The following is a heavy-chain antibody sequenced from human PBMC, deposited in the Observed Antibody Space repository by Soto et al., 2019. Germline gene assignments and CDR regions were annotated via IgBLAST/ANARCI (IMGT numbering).Heavy chain of an antibody. Sequence: QVQLVESGGGVVQPGRSLRLSCAASGFTFSSYGMHWVRQAPGKGLEWVAVISYDGSTMFYADSVKGRFTISRDSSRNTLYLQMNSLRAEDTAVYHCVGEVASGYWGQGTLVTVSS. D-gene: IGHD2-21*01. CDR1: GFTFSSYG. J-gene: IGHJ4*02. CDR3: VGEVASGY. V-gene: IGHV3-30*03. CDR2: ISYDGSTM.